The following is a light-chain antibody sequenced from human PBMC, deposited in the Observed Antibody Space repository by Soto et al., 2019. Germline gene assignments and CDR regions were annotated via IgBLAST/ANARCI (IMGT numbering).Light chain of an antibody. J-gene: IGKJ1*01. CDR2: AAS. Sequence: DIQITQSPSSLSASVEDGVIITCRASQSISNHLNWYQQKPGKAPKLLIFAASSLRSGVPSRFSGSRSGPDFTLTISSLQPEDFATYYCQQSYSSPPTFGQGTKVDIK. CDR3: QQSYSSPPT. V-gene: IGKV1-39*01. CDR1: QSISNH.